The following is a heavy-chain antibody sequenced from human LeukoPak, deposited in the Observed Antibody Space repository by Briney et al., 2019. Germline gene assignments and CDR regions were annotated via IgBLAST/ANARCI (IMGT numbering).Heavy chain of an antibody. Sequence: GESLKISCQGSGYSFTSYWIGWVRQMPGKGLEWMGIIYPSDSDTRYSPSFQGQVTISVDKPISTAYLQWSSLKASDTAMYYCARTSSSWYNYWGQGTLVTVSS. V-gene: IGHV5-51*04. CDR3: ARTSSSWYNY. CDR2: IYPSDSDT. CDR1: GYSFTSYW. D-gene: IGHD6-13*01. J-gene: IGHJ4*02.